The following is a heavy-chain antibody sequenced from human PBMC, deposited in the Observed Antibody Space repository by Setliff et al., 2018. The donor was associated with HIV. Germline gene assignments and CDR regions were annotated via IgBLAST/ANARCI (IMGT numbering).Heavy chain of an antibody. D-gene: IGHD5-12*01. CDR1: GYTFTNSD. V-gene: IGHV1-8*01. CDR3: ARGPLYGYDRGYFDY. CDR2: MNPKSGNT. J-gene: IGHJ4*02. Sequence: ASVKVSCKASGYTFTNSDINWVRQAPGQGLEWMGWMNPKSGNTGYAQKFQERVTITRDMSTSTPYMELSSLRSDDTAVYCCARGPLYGYDRGYFDYWGQGTLVTVSS.